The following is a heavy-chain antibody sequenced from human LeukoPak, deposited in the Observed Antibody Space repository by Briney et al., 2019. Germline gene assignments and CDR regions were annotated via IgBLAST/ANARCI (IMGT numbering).Heavy chain of an antibody. V-gene: IGHV4-4*07. Sequence: SETLSLTCTVSGGSISSYYWISIRQPAGKGLEWIGRIYTSGSTNYNPSLKSRVTMSVDTSKNQFSLKLSSVTAADTAVYYCARVASDGWFFDYWGQGTLVTVSS. D-gene: IGHD6-19*01. CDR2: IYTSGST. CDR1: GGSISSYY. CDR3: ARVASDGWFFDY. J-gene: IGHJ4*02.